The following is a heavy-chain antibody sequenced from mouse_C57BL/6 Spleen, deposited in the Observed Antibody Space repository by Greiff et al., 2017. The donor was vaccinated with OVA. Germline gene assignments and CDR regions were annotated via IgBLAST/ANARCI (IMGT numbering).Heavy chain of an antibody. V-gene: IGHV1-82*01. CDR3: AGNDRGWFAY. J-gene: IGHJ3*01. Sequence: QVQLQQSGPELVKPGASVKISCKASGYAFSSSWMNWVKQRPGKGLEWIGRIYPGDGDTNYNGKFKGKATLTADKSSSTAYMQLRSLTSEDAAVCLCAGNDRGWFAYWGQGTLVTVSA. D-gene: IGHD2-12*01. CDR1: GYAFSSSW. CDR2: IYPGDGDT.